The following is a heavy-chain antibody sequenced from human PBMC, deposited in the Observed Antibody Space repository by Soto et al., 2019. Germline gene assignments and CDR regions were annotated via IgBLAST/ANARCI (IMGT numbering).Heavy chain of an antibody. CDR2: ISGTSDNT. Sequence: GGSLRLSCAASGFIFSSYAMNWVRQAPGKGLEWVSAISGTSDNTYYADSVKGRFTISRDNSKNTLYLQMNSLRAEDTAVYYCAKGGRGYSYGYPYYMDVWGKGTTVTVSS. CDR3: AKGGRGYSYGYPYYMDV. CDR1: GFIFSSYA. D-gene: IGHD5-18*01. V-gene: IGHV3-23*01. J-gene: IGHJ6*03.